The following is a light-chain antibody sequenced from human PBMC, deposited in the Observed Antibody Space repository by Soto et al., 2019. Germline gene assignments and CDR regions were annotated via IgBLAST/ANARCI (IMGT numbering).Light chain of an antibody. J-gene: IGKJ1*01. Sequence: DIQMTQSPSTLSASVGDRVTITCRASQSISSWLAWYQQKPGKAPKLLIYDASSLEGGVPSRFSGSGSGTEFTLSISSLQPEDFATYYCQQYNSYVWTFGQGTKV. V-gene: IGKV1-5*01. CDR3: QQYNSYVWT. CDR2: DAS. CDR1: QSISSW.